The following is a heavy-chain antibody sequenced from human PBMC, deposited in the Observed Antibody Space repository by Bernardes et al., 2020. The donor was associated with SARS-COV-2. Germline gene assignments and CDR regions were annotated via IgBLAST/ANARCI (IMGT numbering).Heavy chain of an antibody. CDR3: ARENWHYGD. Sequence: ASVKVFCKASGYSFTDYHMHWVRQDPGQGLEWMGWIYPRNGGTEYAQKFQGRITMTGDTSINTAYMELSSLRSDDTAVYYCARENWHYGDWGQGTQVTVSS. J-gene: IGHJ4*02. CDR2: IYPRNGGT. V-gene: IGHV1-2*02. CDR1: GYSFTDYH. D-gene: IGHD1-7*01.